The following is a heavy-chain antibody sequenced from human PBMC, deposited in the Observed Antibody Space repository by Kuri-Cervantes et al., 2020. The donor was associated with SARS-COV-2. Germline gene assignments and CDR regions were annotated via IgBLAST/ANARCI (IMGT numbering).Heavy chain of an antibody. J-gene: IGHJ6*02. Sequence: SETLSLTCTVSGGSISSGSYYWSWIRQPAGKGLEWIGRIYTSGSTNYNPSLKSRVTISVDTSKNQFSLKLSSVTAADTAVYYCVRGTVGAPGGGMDVWGQGTTVTVSS. CDR1: GGSISSGSYY. D-gene: IGHD1-26*01. CDR3: VRGTVGAPGGGMDV. CDR2: IYTSGST. V-gene: IGHV4-61*02.